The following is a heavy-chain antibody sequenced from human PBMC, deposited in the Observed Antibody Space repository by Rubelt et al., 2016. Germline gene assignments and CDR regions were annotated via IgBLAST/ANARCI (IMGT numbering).Heavy chain of an antibody. CDR3: ATDPYGDRHHDY. Sequence: QVQLVQSGAEVKKPGASVKVSCKASGYTFTSYGISWVRQAPGQGLEWMGWIRAYNGNTNYAQKAQGRGNMTTDASTSTAYMELRSLRSDDTAVYYRATDPYGDRHHDYWGQGTLVTVSS. J-gene: IGHJ4*02. CDR1: GYTFTSYG. V-gene: IGHV1-18*01. D-gene: IGHD4-17*01. CDR2: IRAYNGNT.